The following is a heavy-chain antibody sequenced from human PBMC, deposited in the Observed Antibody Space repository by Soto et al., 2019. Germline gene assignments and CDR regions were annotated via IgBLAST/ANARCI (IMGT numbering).Heavy chain of an antibody. J-gene: IGHJ6*03. CDR2: IYYSGST. CDR1: GGSISSYY. V-gene: IGHV4-59*01. D-gene: IGHD2-21*01. Sequence: PSETLSLTCTVSGGSISSYYWSWIRQPPGKGLEWIGYIYYSGSTNYNPSLKSRVTISVDTSKNQFSLKLSSVTAADTAVYYCARVGCGGDCYSYYYYYYMDVWGKGTTVTVSS. CDR3: ARVGCGGDCYSYYYYYYMDV.